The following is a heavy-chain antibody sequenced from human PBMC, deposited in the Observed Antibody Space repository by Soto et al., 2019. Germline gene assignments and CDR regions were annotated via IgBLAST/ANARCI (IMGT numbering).Heavy chain of an antibody. Sequence: QVQLVQSGAEVKKPGASVKVSCKASGYTFTSYGISWVRQAPGQGLEWTGWISAYNGNTNYAQKLQGRVTMTTDTSTSTAYMELRSLRSDDTAVYYCARVAITLVRGVSFYYYYGMDVWGQGTTVTVSS. CDR2: ISAYNGNT. V-gene: IGHV1-18*01. CDR3: ARVAITLVRGVSFYYYYGMDV. J-gene: IGHJ6*02. CDR1: GYTFTSYG. D-gene: IGHD3-10*01.